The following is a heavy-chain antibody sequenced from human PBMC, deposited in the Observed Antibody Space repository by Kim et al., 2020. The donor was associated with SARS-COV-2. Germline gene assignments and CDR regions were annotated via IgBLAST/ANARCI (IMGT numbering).Heavy chain of an antibody. D-gene: IGHD2-2*01. CDR1: GGSISSGSYY. CDR2: IYTSGST. CDR3: ARGPAPINWFDP. J-gene: IGHJ5*02. V-gene: IGHV4-61*02. Sequence: SETLSLTCTVSGGSISSGSYYWSWIRQPAGKGLEWIGRIYTSGSTNYNPSLKSRVTISVDTSKNQFSLKLSSVTAADTAVYYCARGPAPINWFDPWGQGTLVTVSS.